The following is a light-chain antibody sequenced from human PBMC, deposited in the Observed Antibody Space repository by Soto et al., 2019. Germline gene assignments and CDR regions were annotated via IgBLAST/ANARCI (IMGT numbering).Light chain of an antibody. CDR3: HQYNNWPPA. CDR1: QSISSN. V-gene: IGKV3-15*01. Sequence: ILMTQSPGTQSVSPGERATLSCRASQSISSNLAWYQQKPGQAPRLLIYGASTRATGIPARFSGSGSGTEFTLTISSLQSEDFAVYYCHQYNNWPPAFGQGTKLEIK. J-gene: IGKJ2*01. CDR2: GAS.